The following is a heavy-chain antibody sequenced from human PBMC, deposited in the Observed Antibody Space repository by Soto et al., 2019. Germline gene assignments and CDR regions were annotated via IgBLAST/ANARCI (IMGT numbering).Heavy chain of an antibody. D-gene: IGHD1-26*01. Sequence: GGSLRLSCAASGFTSNTYWINWVRQAPGKGLQWVAVISFDGTKKFYAESVKGRFSISRDNSKNTLYLHMTSLRPEDTAVYFCAKWPREHNAFGLWGQGTLVTVSS. CDR2: ISFDGTKK. V-gene: IGHV3-30*18. J-gene: IGHJ4*02. CDR1: GFTSNTYW. CDR3: AKWPREHNAFGL.